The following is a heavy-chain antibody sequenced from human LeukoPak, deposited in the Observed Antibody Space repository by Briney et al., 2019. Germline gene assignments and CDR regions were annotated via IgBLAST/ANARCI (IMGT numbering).Heavy chain of an antibody. D-gene: IGHD3-22*01. CDR2: IYYSGST. CDR1: GGSISSSSYS. CDR3: ARDRCYDSIGYLGY. Sequence: SETLSLTCTVSGGSISSSSYSWGWFRQPPGKGLEWIGSIYYSGSTYYNPSLKSRVTISVDTSKNQFSLKLSSVTAADTAVYYCARDRCYDSIGYLGYWGQGTLVTVSS. V-gene: IGHV4-39*07. J-gene: IGHJ4*02.